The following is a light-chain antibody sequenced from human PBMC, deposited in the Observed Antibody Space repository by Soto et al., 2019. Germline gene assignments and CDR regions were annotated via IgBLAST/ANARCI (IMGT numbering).Light chain of an antibody. CDR3: QSYDSSLRAYV. CDR2: GNN. CDR1: SSNIGTDYG. Sequence: QSALTQPPSVSGAPGQRVTISCTGSSSNIGTDYGVHWYQHLPGTAPKLLIFGNNNRPSGVPDRFSGSRSGTSASLAITGLQAEDEADYYCQSYDSSLRAYVFGTGTKLTVL. J-gene: IGLJ1*01. V-gene: IGLV1-40*01.